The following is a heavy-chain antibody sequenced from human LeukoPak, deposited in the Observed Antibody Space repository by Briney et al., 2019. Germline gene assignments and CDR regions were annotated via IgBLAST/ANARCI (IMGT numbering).Heavy chain of an antibody. J-gene: IGHJ5*02. V-gene: IGHV3-23*01. Sequence: GGSLRLSCAASGFTFSRYGMSWVSQAPGKGLEWVSTITGSGGRTYYADSVKGPFTISRDNSKNTLYLQMNSLRAEDTAVYYCARDNSVRDEAWWFNPWGQGTLVTVSS. CDR1: GFTFSRYG. CDR3: ARDNSVRDEAWWFNP. D-gene: IGHD5-24*01. CDR2: ITGSGGRT.